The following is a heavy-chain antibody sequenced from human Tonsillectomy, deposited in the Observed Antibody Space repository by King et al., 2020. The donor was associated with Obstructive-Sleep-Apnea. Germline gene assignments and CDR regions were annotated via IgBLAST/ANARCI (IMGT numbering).Heavy chain of an antibody. V-gene: IGHV4-4*02. CDR3: ARLDYASTYYSYGMDV. D-gene: IGHD4-17*01. CDR2: IYHSGST. Sequence: QLQESGPGLVKPSGTLSLTCAVSGGSISSSNWWSWVRQPPGKGLEWIGEIYHSGSTNYNPPLKSRVTISVDKSKNQFSLKLNSVTAADTAVYYCARLDYASTYYSYGMDVWGQGTTVTVSS. CDR1: GGSISSSNW. J-gene: IGHJ6*02.